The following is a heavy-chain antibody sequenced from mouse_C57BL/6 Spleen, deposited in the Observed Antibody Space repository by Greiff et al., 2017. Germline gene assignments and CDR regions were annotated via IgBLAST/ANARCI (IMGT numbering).Heavy chain of an antibody. V-gene: IGHV1-53*01. CDR2: INPSNGGT. D-gene: IGHD1-1*01. CDR3: TRYYYGSSGRLYFDV. Sequence: QVQLQQPGTELVKPGASVKLSCKASGYTFTSYWMHWVKQRPGQGLEWIGNINPSNGGTNYNEKFKSKATLTVDKPSSTAYMQLSSLTSEDSAVYYCTRYYYGSSGRLYFDVWGTGTTVTVSS. CDR1: GYTFTSYW. J-gene: IGHJ1*03.